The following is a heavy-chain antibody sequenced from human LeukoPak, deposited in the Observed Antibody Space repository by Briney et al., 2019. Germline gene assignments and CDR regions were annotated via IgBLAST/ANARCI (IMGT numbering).Heavy chain of an antibody. CDR3: ASNTFLGY. CDR2: INHNGNVN. D-gene: IGHD2-21*01. Sequence: GGSPRLSCAASGFTFSSYWMNWARQAPGKGLEWVASINHNGNVNYYVDSVKGRFTISRDNAKNSLYLQMNSLRAEDTAVYYCASNTFLGYWGQGTLVTVSS. V-gene: IGHV3-7*01. J-gene: IGHJ4*02. CDR1: GFTFSSYW.